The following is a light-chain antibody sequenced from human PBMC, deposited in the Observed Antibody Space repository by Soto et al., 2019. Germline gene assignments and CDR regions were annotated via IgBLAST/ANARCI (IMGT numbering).Light chain of an antibody. V-gene: IGLV1-47*01. CDR2: RND. CDR1: SSTIGSNF. Sequence: QSVLTQPPSASGTPGQRVTISCSGSSSTIGSNFVYWYQQLPGTAPKLLIYRNDQRPSGVPDRFSGSKSGTSASLAISGLRSVDEADYYCAAWDDSLSGRVFGGGTKLTVL. CDR3: AAWDDSLSGRV. J-gene: IGLJ3*02.